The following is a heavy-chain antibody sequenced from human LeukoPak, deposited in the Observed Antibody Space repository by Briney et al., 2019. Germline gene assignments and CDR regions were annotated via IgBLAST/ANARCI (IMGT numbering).Heavy chain of an antibody. CDR3: ARVWYSSGWYGGNYYYMDV. J-gene: IGHJ6*03. CDR1: GYTFTGYY. CDR2: INPNSGGT. V-gene: IGHV1-2*02. D-gene: IGHD6-19*01. Sequence: ASVKVSCKASGYTFTGYYMHWVRQAPGQGLEWMGWINPNSGGTNYAQKFQGRVTMTRDTSISTAYMELSRLRSDDTAVYYCARVWYSSGWYGGNYYYMDVWGKGTTVTVSS.